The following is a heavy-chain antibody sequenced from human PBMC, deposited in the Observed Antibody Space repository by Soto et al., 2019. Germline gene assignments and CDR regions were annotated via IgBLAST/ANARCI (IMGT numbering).Heavy chain of an antibody. D-gene: IGHD3-10*01. V-gene: IGHV3-30*03. CDR2: ISYDGSTE. J-gene: IGHJ3*01. Sequence: QVQLVESGGGVVQPGRSVRVSCATSGFTFSNFAMHWVRQAPGKGLVWVATISYDGSTERYADSLKGRFTITRDNSKNTLYLQMDSPRAEDTALYYCARRIPLGCIHGAFDVWGQGTMVTVSA. CDR3: ARRIPLGCIHGAFDV. CDR1: GFTFSNFA.